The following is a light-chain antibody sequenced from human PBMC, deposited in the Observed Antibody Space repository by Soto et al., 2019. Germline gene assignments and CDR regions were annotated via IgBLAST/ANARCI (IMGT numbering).Light chain of an antibody. J-gene: IGLJ1*01. CDR3: CSYAGGSIYV. Sequence: QSVLTQPASVSGSPGQSITISCIGTSSGVGSYKLVSWYQQHPGKAPKHMIYEGSKRPSGVSNRFSGSKSGNTASLTISGLQADDEADYYCCSYAGGSIYVFGTGTKVTVL. V-gene: IGLV2-23*01. CDR2: EGS. CDR1: SSGVGSYKL.